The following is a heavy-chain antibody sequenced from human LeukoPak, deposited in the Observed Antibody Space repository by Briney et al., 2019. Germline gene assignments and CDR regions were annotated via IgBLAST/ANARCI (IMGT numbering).Heavy chain of an antibody. CDR2: IYTGGGT. D-gene: IGHD3-10*01. J-gene: IGHJ6*04. V-gene: IGHV3-53*01. CDR3: ARVRGDYSYGMDV. CDR1: GFSVSSNY. Sequence: GGSLRLSCAASGFSVSSNYMSWVRQAPGKGLEWVSVIYTGGGTYYADSVKGRFSISRDNSKNMLYLQMNRLRAEDTAVYHCARVRGDYSYGMDVWGKGTTVTVPS.